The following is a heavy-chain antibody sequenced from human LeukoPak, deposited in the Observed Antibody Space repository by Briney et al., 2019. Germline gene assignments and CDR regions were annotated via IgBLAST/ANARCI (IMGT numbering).Heavy chain of an antibody. CDR2: ISGTTGRT. Sequence: GGSLRLSCATSGFTFTSHAMTWVRQAPGKGLEWVSGISGTTGRTFYGDSVKGRFTVSRDNSRDTLYLQMNSLRAEDAAVYFCARVAYRTECYYRLDVWGQGTTVPVSS. CDR1: GFTFTSHA. J-gene: IGHJ6*02. D-gene: IGHD3-16*02. CDR3: ARVAYRTECYYRLDV. V-gene: IGHV3-23*01.